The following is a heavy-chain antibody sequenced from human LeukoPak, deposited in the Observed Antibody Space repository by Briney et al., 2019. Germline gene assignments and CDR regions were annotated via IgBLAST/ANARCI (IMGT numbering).Heavy chain of an antibody. J-gene: IGHJ5*01. Sequence: PSGTLSLTCTVSSGSISDYYWSWVRQPPGGRLEWIGFIHYTGHTKYNPSLKSRVTISVDTSKNLFSLELTSVTAADTAVYFCARDLERGVIGGFDSWGQGTLVIVSS. CDR1: SGSISDYY. CDR2: IHYTGHT. D-gene: IGHD3-10*01. CDR3: ARDLERGVIGGFDS. V-gene: IGHV4-59*01.